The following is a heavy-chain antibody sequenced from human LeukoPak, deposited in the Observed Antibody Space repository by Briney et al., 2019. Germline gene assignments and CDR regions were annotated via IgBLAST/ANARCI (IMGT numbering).Heavy chain of an antibody. J-gene: IGHJ4*02. Sequence: ASVKVSCKASGYTFTSYGISWVRQAPGQGLEWMGWISAYNGNTNYAQKLQGRATMTTDTFTSTAYMELRSLRSDDTAVYYCARDRGTISSWYRQVWSWSFDYWGQGTLVTVSS. CDR3: ARDRGTISSWYRQVWSWSFDY. D-gene: IGHD6-13*01. CDR1: GYTFTSYG. CDR2: ISAYNGNT. V-gene: IGHV1-18*01.